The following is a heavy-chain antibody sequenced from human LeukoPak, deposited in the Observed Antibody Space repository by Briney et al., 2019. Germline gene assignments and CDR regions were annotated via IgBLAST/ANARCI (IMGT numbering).Heavy chain of an antibody. V-gene: IGHV3-23*01. CDR2: ISGSGGST. J-gene: IGHJ4*02. CDR3: AKDFSVYYHDSRVLDY. D-gene: IGHD3-22*01. CDR1: GFTFSSYA. Sequence: GGSLRLSCAASGFTFSSYAMSWVRQAPGKGLEWVSAISGSGGSTYYADSVKGRFTISRDNSKNTLFLQMNSLRAEDTAVYYCAKDFSVYYHDSRVLDYWGQGTLVTVSS.